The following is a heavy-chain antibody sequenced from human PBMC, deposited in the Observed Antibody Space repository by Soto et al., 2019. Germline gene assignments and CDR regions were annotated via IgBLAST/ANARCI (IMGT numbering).Heavy chain of an antibody. D-gene: IGHD2-15*01. Sequence: QLQLQESGPGLVKPSETLSLTCTVSGGSISSSSYFWGWIRQPPGKGLEWIGSIYYSGSTYYNPSLKRRVTVSVDTSENQFSMKLNSVTAADTAVYYCARHRSEFWFEHWGQGTLVTVSS. CDR1: GGSISSSSYF. J-gene: IGHJ5*02. CDR3: ARHRSEFWFEH. V-gene: IGHV4-39*01. CDR2: IYYSGST.